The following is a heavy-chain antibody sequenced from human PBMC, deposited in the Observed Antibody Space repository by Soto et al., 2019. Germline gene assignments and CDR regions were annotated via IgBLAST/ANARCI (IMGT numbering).Heavy chain of an antibody. V-gene: IGHV3-23*01. J-gene: IGHJ6*02. CDR1: GFTFSSYA. Sequence: GGSVRLSXAASGFTFSSYAMSWVRQAPGKGLEWVSAISGSGGSTYYADSVKGRFTISRDNSKNTLYLQMNSLRAEDTAVYYCAKGIAAAGVNRYYYYGMDAWGQGTTVTVFS. CDR3: AKGIAAAGVNRYYYYGMDA. CDR2: ISGSGGST. D-gene: IGHD6-13*01.